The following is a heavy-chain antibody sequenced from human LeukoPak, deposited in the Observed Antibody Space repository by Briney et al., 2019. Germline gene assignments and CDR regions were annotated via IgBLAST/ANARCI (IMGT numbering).Heavy chain of an antibody. D-gene: IGHD1-26*01. CDR3: AREEKEWDQQDYYYYMDV. CDR2: TYYRSKWYN. Sequence: SQTLSLTCAISGDSVSSNSAAWNWIRQSPSRGLEWLGRTYYRSKWYNDYAVSVKSRITINPDTSKNQFSLQLNSVTPEDTAVYYCAREEKEWDQQDYYYYMDVWGKGTTVTVSS. CDR1: GDSVSSNSAA. J-gene: IGHJ6*03. V-gene: IGHV6-1*01.